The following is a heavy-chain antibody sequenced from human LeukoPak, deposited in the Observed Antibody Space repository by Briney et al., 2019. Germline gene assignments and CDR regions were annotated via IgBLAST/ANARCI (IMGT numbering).Heavy chain of an antibody. J-gene: IGHJ4*02. CDR2: IDNGGSDT. V-gene: IGHV3-74*01. CDR1: GFTFSNYW. CDR3: AKDRTAAADDLDY. Sequence: GGSLRLSCAASGFTFSNYWMHWVRQAPGKGLVWVSRIDNGGSDTRHADSVKGRFTISRDNAKNTLYLQMNSLRVEDTAVYFCAKDRTAAADDLDYWGQGTLVTVSS. D-gene: IGHD6-13*01.